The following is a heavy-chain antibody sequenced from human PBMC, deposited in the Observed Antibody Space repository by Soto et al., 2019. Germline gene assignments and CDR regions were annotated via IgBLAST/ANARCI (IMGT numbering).Heavy chain of an antibody. Sequence: SVKVSCKTSRDTFNSYAITWVRQAPGQGLEWMGGIIPVLGTTKYAQKFQGRVTMTADESTSTAYMELSSLRSEDRAVYYCAAGGRDGYIKWGQGTQVTVSS. CDR2: IIPVLGTT. CDR3: AAGGRDGYIK. CDR1: RDTFNSYA. V-gene: IGHV1-69*13. D-gene: IGHD5-12*01. J-gene: IGHJ4*02.